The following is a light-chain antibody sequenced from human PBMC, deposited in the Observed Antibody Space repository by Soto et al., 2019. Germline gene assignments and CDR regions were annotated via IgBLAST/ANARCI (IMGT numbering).Light chain of an antibody. CDR1: QTIGTY. CDR2: DAY. J-gene: IGKJ5*01. V-gene: IGKV1-33*01. CDR3: QQYDNLIT. Sequence: VTQSPSSRALSLLERFTITFRASQTIGTYVNWYQQKPGKAPKLLIYDAYNLETGVPSRFSGSGSGTDFTFTISSLQPEDIATYYCQQYDNLITFGQGTRLEIK.